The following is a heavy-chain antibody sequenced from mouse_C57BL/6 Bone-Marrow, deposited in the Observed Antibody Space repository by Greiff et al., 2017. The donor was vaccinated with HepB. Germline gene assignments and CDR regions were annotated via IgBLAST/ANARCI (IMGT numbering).Heavy chain of an antibody. Sequence: EVQRVESGEGLVKPGGSLKLSCAASGFTFSSYAMSWVRQTPEKRLEWVAYISSGGDYIYYADTVKGRFTISRDNARNTLYLQMSSLKSEDTAMYYCTRDSLYDGYFVFAYWGQGTLVTVSA. CDR2: ISSGGDYI. D-gene: IGHD2-3*01. V-gene: IGHV5-9-1*02. CDR1: GFTFSSYA. J-gene: IGHJ3*01. CDR3: TRDSLYDGYFVFAY.